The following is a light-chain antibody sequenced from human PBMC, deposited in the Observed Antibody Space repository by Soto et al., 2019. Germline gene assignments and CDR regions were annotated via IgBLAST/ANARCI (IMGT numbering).Light chain of an antibody. V-gene: IGLV2-23*01. CDR3: CSYADSNTFV. CDR2: EAT. CDR1: YNDLGSYNL. Sequence: QSVLTQPASVSGSPGQSITISCTGTYNDLGSYNLVSWYQHHPGKAPKLMIYEATKRPSGVSNRFSGSKFGITASLTISGLQGEDEADYYCCSYADSNTFVFGTGTQLTVL. J-gene: IGLJ7*01.